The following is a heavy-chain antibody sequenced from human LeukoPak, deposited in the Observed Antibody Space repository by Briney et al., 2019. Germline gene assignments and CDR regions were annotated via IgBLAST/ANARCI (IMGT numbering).Heavy chain of an antibody. V-gene: IGHV3-21*01. D-gene: IGHD3-10*01. CDR2: IRSSNSYT. Sequence: TGGSLRLSCVASGFSFSTYSMSWVRQAPGKGLEWVSTIRSSNSYTYYADSVKGRFTISRDNTKNTLSLQMNSLRAEDTAVYYCARDHGSYYFDYWGQGILVTVSS. CDR1: GFSFSTYS. CDR3: ARDHGSYYFDY. J-gene: IGHJ4*02.